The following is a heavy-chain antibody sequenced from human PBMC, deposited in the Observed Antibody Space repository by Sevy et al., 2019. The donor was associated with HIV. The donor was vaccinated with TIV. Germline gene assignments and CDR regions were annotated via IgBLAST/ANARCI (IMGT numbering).Heavy chain of an antibody. J-gene: IGHJ4*02. CDR3: ARGPLSSREYCSGSACPIIEY. CDR2: VSQSGSA. Sequence: SETLSLTCGVSGVSFSDYYWAWIRQSPGKGLEWIGEVSQSGSANYNPSLRSRVIMSLDTSNNHFSLELTSMTAADTAVYYCARGPLSSREYCSGSACPIIEYWSQGTLVTLSS. D-gene: IGHD2-15*01. V-gene: IGHV4-34*01. CDR1: GVSFSDYY.